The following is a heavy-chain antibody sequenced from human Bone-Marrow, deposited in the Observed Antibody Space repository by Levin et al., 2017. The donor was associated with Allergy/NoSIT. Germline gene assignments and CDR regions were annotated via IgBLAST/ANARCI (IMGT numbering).Heavy chain of an antibody. J-gene: IGHJ4*02. V-gene: IGHV3-30*04. CDR3: ARERENNYAFDS. CDR2: ISSNGRKK. CDR1: RFTFTDYT. Sequence: GGSLRLSCAASRFTFTDYTMHWVRQAPGKGLEWVAVISSNGRKKNQAGSVKGRFTISRDNSRNTLFLQMNSLRTEDSALYYCARERENNYAFDSWGQGTVVTVSS. D-gene: IGHD4-11*01.